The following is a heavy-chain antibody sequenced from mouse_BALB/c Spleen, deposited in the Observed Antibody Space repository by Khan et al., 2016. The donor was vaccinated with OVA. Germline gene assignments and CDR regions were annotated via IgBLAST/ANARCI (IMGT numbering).Heavy chain of an antibody. CDR2: ISYSGST. CDR3: ARYDYDYDGAFAY. D-gene: IGHD2-4*01. V-gene: IGHV3-8*02. Sequence: EVQLVESGPSLVKPSQTLSLTCSVTGDSITSGYWNWIRKFPGNKLEYMGYISYSGSTYYNPSLKSRISITRDTSKNQDYLQLNSVTTEDTATYYCARYDYDYDGAFAYWGQGTLVTVSA. J-gene: IGHJ3*01. CDR1: GDSITSGY.